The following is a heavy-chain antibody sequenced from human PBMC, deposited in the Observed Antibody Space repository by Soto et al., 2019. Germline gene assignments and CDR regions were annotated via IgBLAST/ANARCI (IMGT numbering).Heavy chain of an antibody. J-gene: IGHJ6*02. CDR2: ISSSSSTI. V-gene: IGHV3-48*02. CDR1: GFTFSSYS. Sequence: GGSLRLSCAASGFTFSSYSMNWVRQAPGKGLEWVSYISSSSSTIYYADSVKGRFTISRDNAKNSLYLQMNSLRDEDTAVYYCARDADDFWSGYQADEYYGMDVWGQGTTVTVSS. D-gene: IGHD3-3*01. CDR3: ARDADDFWSGYQADEYYGMDV.